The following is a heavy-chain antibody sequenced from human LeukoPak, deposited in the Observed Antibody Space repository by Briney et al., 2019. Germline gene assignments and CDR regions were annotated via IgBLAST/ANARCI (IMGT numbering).Heavy chain of an antibody. CDR2: ILHSGST. CDR3: ARKPIVNSAWYYFDF. J-gene: IGHJ4*02. Sequence: SETLSLTCAVSGASIRSSTNWWSWVRQPPGKGLEWIGEILHSGSTNYNPSLKSRVTMSVDTSKDQFSLKLSSVTAADTAVYYCARKPIVNSAWYYFDFWGQGTLVTVSS. D-gene: IGHD3-22*01. V-gene: IGHV4-4*02. CDR1: GASIRSSTNW.